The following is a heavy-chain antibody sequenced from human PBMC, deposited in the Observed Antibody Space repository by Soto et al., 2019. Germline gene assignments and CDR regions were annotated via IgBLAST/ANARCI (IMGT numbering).Heavy chain of an antibody. V-gene: IGHV3-48*02. CDR2: ISSTSGTI. CDR3: ANQKIRFSVAGTLYGLGV. J-gene: IGHJ6*02. Sequence: AGGSLRLSCEASGFVFSTYSMNWVRQAPGKGLEWISYISSTSGTIYYADSVKGRFTIIRDNARNSLFLQMNGLRDDDTAVYYCANQKIRFSVAGTLYGLGVWGQGTTVTVSS. CDR1: GFVFSTYS. D-gene: IGHD6-19*01.